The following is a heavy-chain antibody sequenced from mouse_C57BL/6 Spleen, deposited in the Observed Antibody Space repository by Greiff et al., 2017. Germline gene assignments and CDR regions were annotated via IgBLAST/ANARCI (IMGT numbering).Heavy chain of an antibody. CDR2: IRSKSNNYAT. CDR3: VWLLGFAY. Sequence: EAGGGLVQPKGSLKLSCAASGFSFNTYAMNWVRQAPGKGLEWVARIRSKSNNYATYYADSVKDRFTISRDDSESMLYLQMNNLKTEDTAMYYCVWLLGFAYWGQGTLVTVSA. J-gene: IGHJ3*01. V-gene: IGHV10-1*01. CDR1: GFSFNTYA. D-gene: IGHD2-3*01.